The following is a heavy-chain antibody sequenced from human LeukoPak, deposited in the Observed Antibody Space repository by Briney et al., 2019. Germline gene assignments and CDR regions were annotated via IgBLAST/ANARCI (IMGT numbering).Heavy chain of an antibody. J-gene: IGHJ4*02. CDR2: ISSSSSYI. CDR1: GFTFSSYS. V-gene: IGHV3-21*01. Sequence: PGGSLRLSCAASGFTFSSYSMNWVRQAPGKGLEWVSSISSSSSYIYYADSVKGRFTISRDNAKNSLYLQMNSLRAEDTAVYYCARGREYQLPIFDYWGQGTLVTVSS. D-gene: IGHD2-2*01. CDR3: ARGREYQLPIFDY.